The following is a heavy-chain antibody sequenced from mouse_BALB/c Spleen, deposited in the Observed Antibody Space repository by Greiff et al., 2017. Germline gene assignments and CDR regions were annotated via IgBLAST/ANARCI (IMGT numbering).Heavy chain of an antibody. J-gene: IGHJ4*01. CDR1: GFSLTGYG. Sequence: VQLKESGPGLVAPSQSLSITCTVSGFSLTGYGVNWVRQPPGKGLEWLGMIWGDGSTDYNSALKSRLSISKDNSKSQVFLKMNSLQTDDTARYYCAREDGYYDYYAMDYWGQGTSVTVSS. CDR2: IWGDGST. D-gene: IGHD2-3*01. CDR3: AREDGYYDYYAMDY. V-gene: IGHV2-6-7*01.